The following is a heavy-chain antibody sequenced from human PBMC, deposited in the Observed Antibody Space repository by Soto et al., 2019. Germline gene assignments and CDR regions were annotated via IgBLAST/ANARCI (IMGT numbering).Heavy chain of an antibody. J-gene: IGHJ6*02. CDR2: IYPGDSDT. CDR1: GYSFTRYW. Sequence: PGEFLKISCRSSGYSFTRYWIGWVRQMPGKGLEWMGIIYPGDSDTRYSPSFQGQVTISADKSISTAYLQWSSLKASDTAMYYCARHRHGDYSYYYGMDVWGQGTTVTVSS. D-gene: IGHD4-17*01. V-gene: IGHV5-51*01. CDR3: ARHRHGDYSYYYGMDV.